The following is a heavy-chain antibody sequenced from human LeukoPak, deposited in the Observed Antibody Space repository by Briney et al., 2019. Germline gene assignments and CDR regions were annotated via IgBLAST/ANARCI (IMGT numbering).Heavy chain of an antibody. J-gene: IGHJ4*02. D-gene: IGHD6-13*01. Sequence: GGSLRLSCAASGFTFSSYGMNWVRQAPGKGLEWVSYISGDSSTIYYADSVRGRFTISRDNAKNSLYLQMNSLRAEDTAVYYCARAYSSSWYPGYWGQGTLVTASS. CDR2: ISGDSSTI. CDR1: GFTFSSYG. V-gene: IGHV3-48*04. CDR3: ARAYSSSWYPGY.